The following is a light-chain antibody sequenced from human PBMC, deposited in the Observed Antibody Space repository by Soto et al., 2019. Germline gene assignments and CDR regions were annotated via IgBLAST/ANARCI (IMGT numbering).Light chain of an antibody. CDR3: QQYGSSPLT. V-gene: IGKV3-20*01. CDR1: QSVRSNY. Sequence: EIVLTQSPGTLSLSPGETATLSCRASQSVRSNYLAWYQQKPGQAPRFLIYDASSRAPGIPDRFSGSGSGTDFTLTISRLEPEDFAVYYCQQYGSSPLTFGGGTNVAIK. CDR2: DAS. J-gene: IGKJ4*01.